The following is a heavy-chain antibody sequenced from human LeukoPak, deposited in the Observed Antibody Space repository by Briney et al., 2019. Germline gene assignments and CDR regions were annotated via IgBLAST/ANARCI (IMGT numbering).Heavy chain of an antibody. CDR3: ARVTGYVIEDYFDY. CDR1: GGSFSGYY. D-gene: IGHD3-22*01. V-gene: IGHV4-34*01. CDR2: INHSGST. J-gene: IGHJ4*02. Sequence: SETLSLTCAVYGGSFSGYYWSWIRHPPGKGLEWIGEINHSGSTNYNPSLKSRVTIPVDTSKNQFSLKLSSVTAADTAVYYCARVTGYVIEDYFDYWGQGTLVTVSS.